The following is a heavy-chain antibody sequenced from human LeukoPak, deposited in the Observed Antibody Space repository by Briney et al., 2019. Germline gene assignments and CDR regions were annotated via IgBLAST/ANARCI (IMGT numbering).Heavy chain of an antibody. CDR3: ARQGPQWFGEPGPSPCTDWYFDL. CDR2: IYYSGST. Sequence: SETLSLTCTVSGGSISSSSYYWSWIRQPPGKGLEWIGYIYYSGSTNYNPSLKSRVTISVDTSKNQFSLKLSSVTAADTAVYYCARQGPQWFGEPGPSPCTDWYFDLWGRGTLVTVSS. J-gene: IGHJ2*01. D-gene: IGHD3-10*01. CDR1: GGSISSSSYY. V-gene: IGHV4-61*05.